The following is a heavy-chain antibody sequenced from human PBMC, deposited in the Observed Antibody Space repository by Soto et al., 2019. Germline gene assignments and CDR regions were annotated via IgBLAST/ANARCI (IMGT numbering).Heavy chain of an antibody. V-gene: IGHV4-31*03. CDR1: GGSISSGGYY. CDR3: ARGTGVDLRAEDY. Sequence: QVQLQESGPGLVKPSQTLSLTCTVSGGSISSGGYYWSWIRQHPGKGLEWIGYIYYSGSTYYNPSLKSRVTISVDMSKNQFSLKLSSLTAADTAVYYCARGTGVDLRAEDYWGQGTLVTVSS. D-gene: IGHD2-8*01. J-gene: IGHJ4*02. CDR2: IYYSGST.